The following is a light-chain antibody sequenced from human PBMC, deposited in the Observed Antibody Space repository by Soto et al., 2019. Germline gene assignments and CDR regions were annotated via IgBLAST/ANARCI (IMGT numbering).Light chain of an antibody. V-gene: IGLV2-8*01. CDR3: SSFAGSYSPYV. CDR1: SSDIGVYDF. J-gene: IGLJ1*01. Sequence: QSALTQPPSASGSPGQSVTIYCTGTSSDIGVYDFVSWYQQHPGKAPKVIIYQVNKRPSGVPDRFSGSKSGNTASLTVSGLRPEDDADYFCSSFAGSYSPYVFGTGTKLTVL. CDR2: QVN.